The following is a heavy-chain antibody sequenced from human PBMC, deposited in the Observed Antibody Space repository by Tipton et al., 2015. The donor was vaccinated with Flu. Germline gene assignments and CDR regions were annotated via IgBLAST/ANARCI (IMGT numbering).Heavy chain of an antibody. CDR1: GGTFSSYA. CDR2: IIPIFGTA. Sequence: QLVQSGAEVKKPGSSVKVSCKASGGTFSSYAISWVRQAPGQGLEWMGGIIPIFGTANYAQKFQGRVTITADKSTSTAYMELSSLRSEDTAVYYCARLQVNWNDVAADREDAFDIWGQGTMVTVSS. D-gene: IGHD1-1*01. V-gene: IGHV1-69*06. CDR3: ARLQVNWNDVAADREDAFDI. J-gene: IGHJ3*02.